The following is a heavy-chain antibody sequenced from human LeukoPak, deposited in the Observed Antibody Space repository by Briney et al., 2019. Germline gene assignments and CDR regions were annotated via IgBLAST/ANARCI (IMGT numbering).Heavy chain of an antibody. Sequence: GGSLRLSCAASGFTLSRYGMHWVRQAPGKGLEWVAFIRYDGINKYYADSVKGRFTISRDNSKNTLYLQMNSLRAEDTAVYYCAKSNGYGLIDIWGQGTMVTVSS. CDR1: GFTLSRYG. CDR2: IRYDGINK. D-gene: IGHD3-10*01. V-gene: IGHV3-30*02. CDR3: AKSNGYGLIDI. J-gene: IGHJ3*02.